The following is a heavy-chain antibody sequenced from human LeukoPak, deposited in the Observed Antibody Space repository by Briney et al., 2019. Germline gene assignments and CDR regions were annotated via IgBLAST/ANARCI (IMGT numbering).Heavy chain of an antibody. J-gene: IGHJ6*02. CDR1: GGSFSGYY. D-gene: IGHD6-19*01. CDR2: INHSGST. Sequence: PSETLSLTCAVYGGSFSGYYWGWIRQPPGKGLEWIGEINHSGSTNYNPSLKSRVTISVDTSRNQFSLKLSSVTAADTAVYYCARKKQWLSIMDVWGQGTTVTVSS. CDR3: ARKKQWLSIMDV. V-gene: IGHV4-34*01.